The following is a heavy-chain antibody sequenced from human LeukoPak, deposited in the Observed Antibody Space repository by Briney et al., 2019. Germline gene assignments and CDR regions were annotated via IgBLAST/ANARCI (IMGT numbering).Heavy chain of an antibody. Sequence: AAVKLSCKSSGGTFSSYAISWVRQARGQGLEWMGGIIPIFGTANYAQKFQGRVKITADESTSTAYIELSSLRSEDTAVYYCAREAHSSSWYLTEWFDPWGQGALVTVSS. D-gene: IGHD6-13*01. J-gene: IGHJ5*02. CDR3: AREAHSSSWYLTEWFDP. V-gene: IGHV1-69*13. CDR2: IIPIFGTA. CDR1: GGTFSSYA.